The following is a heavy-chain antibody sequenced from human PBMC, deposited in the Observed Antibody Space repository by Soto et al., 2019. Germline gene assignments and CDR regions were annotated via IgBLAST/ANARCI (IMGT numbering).Heavy chain of an antibody. CDR2: IYNSGST. V-gene: IGHV4-61*01. Sequence: SETLSLTCTVSGGSVSSGSDYWSWIRQPPGRGLEWIGYIYNSGSTDYNTSLKSRVTISVDTSKNQFSLKLTSVTAADTAVYYCASGSSASAYIDYWGQGTQVTAPQ. CDR1: GGSVSSGSDY. CDR3: ASGSSASAYIDY. J-gene: IGHJ4*02. D-gene: IGHD6-13*01.